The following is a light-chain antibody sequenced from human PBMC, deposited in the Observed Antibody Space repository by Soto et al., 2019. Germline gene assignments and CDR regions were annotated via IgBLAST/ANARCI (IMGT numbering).Light chain of an antibody. CDR3: QQTYSTPRT. CDR2: EAS. Sequence: DIQMTQSPSTLSASVGDRVTITCRASQSISSWLAWYQQKPGKAPNLLIYEASSLQSGVPSGFSGTGSGTDFTLTISSLQPEDFATYYCQQTYSTPRTFGQGTKVDIK. V-gene: IGKV1-39*01. CDR1: QSISSW. J-gene: IGKJ1*01.